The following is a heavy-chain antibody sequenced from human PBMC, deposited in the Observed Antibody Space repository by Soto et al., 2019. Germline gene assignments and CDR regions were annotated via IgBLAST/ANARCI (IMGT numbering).Heavy chain of an antibody. J-gene: IGHJ4*02. D-gene: IGHD1-1*01. CDR3: ARFFEERGGFDS. V-gene: IGHV3-11*05. CDR2: ISTRSSFT. Sequence: QVQLVESGGGLVKPGGSLRLSCAASGFTLSDYFMTWIRQAPGKGLEWVSYISTRSSFTNYGDSMEGRFSISRDNAKNTLYLQRNSLRAEDTAVYYCARFFEERGGFDSWGQGTMVTVSS. CDR1: GFTLSDYF.